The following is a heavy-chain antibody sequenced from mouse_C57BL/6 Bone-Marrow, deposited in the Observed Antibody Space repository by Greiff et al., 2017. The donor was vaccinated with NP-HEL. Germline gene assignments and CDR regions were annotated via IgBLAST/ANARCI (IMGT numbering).Heavy chain of an antibody. CDR1: GFTFSNYW. Sequence: EVKLMESGGGLVQPGGSMKLSCVASGFTFSNYWMNWVRQSPEKGLEWVAQIRLKSDNYATHYAESVKGRFTISRDDSKSSVYLQMNNLRAEDTGIYYCTGLPLTDYWGQGTTLTVSS. D-gene: IGHD2-10*01. J-gene: IGHJ2*01. CDR2: IRLKSDNYAT. CDR3: TGLPLTDY. V-gene: IGHV6-3*01.